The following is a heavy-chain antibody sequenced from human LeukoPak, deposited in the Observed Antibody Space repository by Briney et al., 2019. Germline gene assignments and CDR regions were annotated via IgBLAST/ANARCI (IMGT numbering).Heavy chain of an antibody. J-gene: IGHJ6*02. Sequence: SVKVSCKASGFTFTSSAVQWVRQARGQRLEWIGWIVVGSGNTNYAQKFQERVTITRDMSTSTAYMELSSLRSEDTAVYYCAALQMQYYYYGMDVWGQGTAVTVSS. CDR1: GFTFTSSA. CDR2: IVVGSGNT. V-gene: IGHV1-58*01. CDR3: AALQMQYYYYGMDV.